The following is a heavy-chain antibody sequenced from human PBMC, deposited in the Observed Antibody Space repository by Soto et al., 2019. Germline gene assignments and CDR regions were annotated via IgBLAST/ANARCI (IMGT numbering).Heavy chain of an antibody. CDR1: GGSINSGGYC. J-gene: IGHJ4*02. D-gene: IGHD3-10*01. CDR2: ISYGGST. CDR3: SRGILV. Sequence: QVQLQESGPGLVKQSQTLSLPGTDSGGSINSGGYCWRWIRQHPGKVLDCIGCISYGGSTSYNPSLTSRVTISVDKSENQFSLKLTSVTAADTAVYYCSRGILVWGQGALITVSS. V-gene: IGHV4-31*03.